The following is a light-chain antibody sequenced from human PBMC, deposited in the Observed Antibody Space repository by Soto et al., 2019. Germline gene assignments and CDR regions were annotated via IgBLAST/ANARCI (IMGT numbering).Light chain of an antibody. V-gene: IGLV2-23*02. CDR3: CSYAGSSTYV. J-gene: IGLJ1*01. CDR1: SSDVGSYNL. CDR2: EVS. Sequence: QPGVGNGCTSRWAPNPYKRKSSDVGSYNLVSWYQQHPGKAPKLMIYEVSKRPSGVSNRFSGSKSGNTASLTISGLQAEDEADYYCCSYAGSSTYVFGTGTKVTVL.